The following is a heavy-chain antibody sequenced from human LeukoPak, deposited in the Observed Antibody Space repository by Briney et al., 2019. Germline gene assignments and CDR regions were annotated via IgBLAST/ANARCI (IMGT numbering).Heavy chain of an antibody. CDR1: GGSISRGEYS. Sequence: SQTLSLTCAVSGGSISRGEYSWSWIRQPPGKGLEGIGCIFQSWSTYYKPSLKSRVTIYVDRSQNQFSLQLSSVTAADTAVYYCARVGSDWNDVRYNWFDPWGQGTLVSVSS. CDR3: ARVGSDWNDVRYNWFDP. V-gene: IGHV4-30-2*01. D-gene: IGHD1-1*01. CDR2: IFQSWST. J-gene: IGHJ5*02.